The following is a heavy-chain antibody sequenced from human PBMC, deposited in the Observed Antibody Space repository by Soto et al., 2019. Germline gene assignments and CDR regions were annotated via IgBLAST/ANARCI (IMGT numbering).Heavy chain of an antibody. Sequence: PSETLSLTCAVYGGSFSGYYWSWIRQPPGKGLEWIGEINHSGSTNYNPSLKSRVTISVDTSKNQFSLKLSSVTAADTAVYYCARAEGSSWSYYYYGMDVGGQGTTVTVSS. CDR2: INHSGST. V-gene: IGHV4-34*01. J-gene: IGHJ6*02. D-gene: IGHD6-13*01. CDR1: GGSFSGYY. CDR3: ARAEGSSWSYYYYGMDV.